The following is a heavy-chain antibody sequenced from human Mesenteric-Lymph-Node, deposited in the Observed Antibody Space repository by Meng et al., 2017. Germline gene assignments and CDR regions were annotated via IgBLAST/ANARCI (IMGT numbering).Heavy chain of an antibody. D-gene: IGHD7-27*01. CDR1: SGPIVSTDYS. V-gene: IGHV4-30-2*01. J-gene: IGHJ5*02. CDR3: ARLGPRWFDP. CDR2: IYHNGST. Sequence: QVQLRQWGAGLLRPSQTLSLTCAVSSGPIVSTDYSCSWIRRPPGKGLEWIGHIYHNGSTYYNPYFKSRVTISLDRSKNQVSLKLNSVTAADTAVYSCARLGPRWFDPWGQGTLVTVSS.